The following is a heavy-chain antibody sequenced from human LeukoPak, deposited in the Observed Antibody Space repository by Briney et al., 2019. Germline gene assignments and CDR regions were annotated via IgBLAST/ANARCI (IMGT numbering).Heavy chain of an antibody. CDR1: GYTFTSYG. D-gene: IGHD3-16*02. V-gene: IGHV1-18*01. CDR2: ISAYSGNT. J-gene: IGHJ4*02. Sequence: ASVKVSCKASGYTFTSYGISWVRQAPGQGLEWMGWISAYSGNTNYAQKLQGRVTMTTDTSTSTAYMELRSLRSDDTAVYYCAGDGSLYDYVWGSYRYTSGISDYWGQGTLVTVSS. CDR3: AGDGSLYDYVWGSYRYTSGISDY.